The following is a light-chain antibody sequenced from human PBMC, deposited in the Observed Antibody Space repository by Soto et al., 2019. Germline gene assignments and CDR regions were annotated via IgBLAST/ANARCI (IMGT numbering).Light chain of an antibody. V-gene: IGKV1-27*01. CDR2: AAS. J-gene: IGKJ3*01. CDR3: QKYSSVPV. CDR1: QGIRNY. Sequence: DIQMTQSPTSLSASVGDRVTITCRASQGIRNYVAWYQQIPGKAPKLLIYAASTLQSGFPSRFSGSGSGTHFTLTINGLQPEDVATYSCQKYSSVPVFGPGTKVEIK.